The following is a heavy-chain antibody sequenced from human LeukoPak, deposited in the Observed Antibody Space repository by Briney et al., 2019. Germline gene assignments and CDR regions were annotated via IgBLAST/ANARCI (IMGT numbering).Heavy chain of an antibody. CDR1: GFTFSSYW. CDR3: ARSHSGWYPDYYMDV. V-gene: IGHV3-7*01. D-gene: IGHD6-19*01. Sequence: GGSLRLSCAASGFTFSSYWMNWVRQAPGKGLEWVANIKQDGSEKYYVDSVKGRFTISRDNAKNSLYLQVNSLRAGDTAVFYCARSHSGWYPDYYMDVWGKGTTVTVSS. CDR2: IKQDGSEK. J-gene: IGHJ6*03.